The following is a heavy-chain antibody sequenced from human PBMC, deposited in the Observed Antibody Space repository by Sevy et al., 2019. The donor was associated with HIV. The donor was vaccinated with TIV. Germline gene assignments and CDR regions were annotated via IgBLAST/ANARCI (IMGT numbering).Heavy chain of an antibody. J-gene: IGHJ4*02. D-gene: IGHD2-8*01. CDR2: IQYDGSNK. CDR3: AREGCTKPHDY. CDR1: GFSFSSYG. V-gene: IGHV3-30*02. Sequence: GGSLRLSCAASGFSFSSYGMHWVRQAPGKGLEWMSYIQYDGSNKDYADSVKGRFTISRDNSKNTRYLQMNNLRPEDTAVYYCAREGCTKPHDYWGQGTLVTVSS.